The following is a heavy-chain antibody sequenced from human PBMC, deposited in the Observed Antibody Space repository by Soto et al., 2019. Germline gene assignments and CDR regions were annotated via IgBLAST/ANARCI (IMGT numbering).Heavy chain of an antibody. J-gene: IGHJ4*02. Sequence: GSLRLSCAASGFTFNIYAMTWVRQAPGKGLEWVSTTGATGRTTYYSDSVKGRFTVSRDNSKNTLDLQMSNLRAEDTAVYYCATVRNTSRSFDYWGQGTLVTVSS. CDR2: TGATGRTT. CDR3: ATVRNTSRSFDY. D-gene: IGHD4-4*01. CDR1: GFTFNIYA. V-gene: IGHV3-23*01.